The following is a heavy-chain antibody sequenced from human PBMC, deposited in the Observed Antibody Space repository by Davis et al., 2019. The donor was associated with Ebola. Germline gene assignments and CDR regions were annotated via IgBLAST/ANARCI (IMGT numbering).Heavy chain of an antibody. D-gene: IGHD3-22*01. J-gene: IGHJ4*02. CDR1: GGSISSSSYY. CDR2: IYHSGST. Sequence: MPGGSLRLSCSVSGGSISSSSYYWGWIRQPPGKGLEWIGEIYHSGSTNYNPSLKSRVTMSVDKSKNQFSLKLSSVTAADTAVYYCARDYYDSSGYLYYFDYWGQGTLVTVSS. V-gene: IGHV4-39*07. CDR3: ARDYYDSSGYLYYFDY.